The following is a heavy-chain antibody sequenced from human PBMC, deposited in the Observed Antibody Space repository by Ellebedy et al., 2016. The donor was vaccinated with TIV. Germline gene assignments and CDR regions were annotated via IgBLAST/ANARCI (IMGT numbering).Heavy chain of an antibody. CDR3: ARMGSSGWYTDN. V-gene: IGHV1-2*02. CDR1: GYTFSGHY. D-gene: IGHD6-19*01. J-gene: IGHJ4*02. Sequence: AASVKVSCKASGYTFSGHYMHWVRQAPGQGLEWMGWINPKSGGTKYAQKFQGRVTMTRDTSITTAYMELSSLRSDDTAVYYCARMGSSGWYTDNWGQGTLVTVSS. CDR2: INPKSGGT.